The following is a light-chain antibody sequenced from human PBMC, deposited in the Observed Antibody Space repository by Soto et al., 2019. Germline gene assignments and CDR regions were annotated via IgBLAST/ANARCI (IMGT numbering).Light chain of an antibody. CDR2: GAS. J-gene: IGKJ1*01. CDR1: QSVSSSY. CDR3: QQYNNWPRT. Sequence: EIVLTQSPGTLSLSPGERFTVSCISSQSVSSSYLAWYQQKPGQAPRLLIYGASTRATGIPARFSGSGSGTEFTLTISSLQSEDFAVYYCQQYNNWPRTFGQGTKVDI. V-gene: IGKV3-15*01.